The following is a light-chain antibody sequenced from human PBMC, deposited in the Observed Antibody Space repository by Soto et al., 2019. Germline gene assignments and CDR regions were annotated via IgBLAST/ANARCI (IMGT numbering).Light chain of an antibody. CDR1: SSDVGGYNY. CDR3: SSYTSSSPYV. Sequence: QSALTQPASVSGSPGQSIPISCTGTSSDVGGYNYVSWYQQHPGKAPKLMIYDVSNRPSGVSNRFSGSKSGNTASLTISGLQAEDEADYYCSSYTSSSPYVFGTGTKLTAL. J-gene: IGLJ1*01. V-gene: IGLV2-14*01. CDR2: DVS.